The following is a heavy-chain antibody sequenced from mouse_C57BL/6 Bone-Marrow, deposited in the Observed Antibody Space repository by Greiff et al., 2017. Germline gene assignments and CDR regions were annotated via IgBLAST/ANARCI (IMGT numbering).Heavy chain of an antibody. CDR3: ARGGLLRPYAMDY. CDR2: IYPGSGST. D-gene: IGHD2-3*01. CDR1: GYTFTSYW. J-gene: IGHJ4*01. Sequence: QVQLQQPGAELVKPGASVKMSCKASGYTFTSYWITWVKQRPGQGLEWIGDIYPGSGSTNYNEKFKSKATLTVDTSSSTAYMQLSSLTSEDSAVYYCARGGLLRPYAMDYWGQGTSVTVAS. V-gene: IGHV1-55*01.